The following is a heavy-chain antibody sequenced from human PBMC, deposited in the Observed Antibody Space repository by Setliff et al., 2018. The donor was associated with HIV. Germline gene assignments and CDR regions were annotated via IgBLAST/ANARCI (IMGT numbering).Heavy chain of an antibody. CDR1: GDSLSSDYYY. CDR2: IYYSGST. D-gene: IGHD4-17*01. CDR3: ARDFLRSGYFDS. Sequence: SETLSLTCTISGDSLSSDYYYWTWIRQHPEKGLEWIGYIYYSGSTLYNPSLRSRLSMSVDTSKNQFSLELSSVTAADTAVYFCARDFLRSGYFDSWGQGKLVTVSS. J-gene: IGHJ4*02. V-gene: IGHV4-31*03.